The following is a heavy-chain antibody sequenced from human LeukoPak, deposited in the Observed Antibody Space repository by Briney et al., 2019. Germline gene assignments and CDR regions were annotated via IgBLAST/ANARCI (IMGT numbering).Heavy chain of an antibody. J-gene: IGHJ3*02. D-gene: IGHD3-22*01. Sequence: ASVKVSCKASGGTFSSYAISWVRQAPGQGLEWMGRTIPIFGTANYAQKFQGRVTITTDESTSTAYMELSSLRSEDTAVYYCARGRTYYYDSSGYGAIDIWGQGTMVTVSS. CDR2: TIPIFGTA. V-gene: IGHV1-69*05. CDR3: ARGRTYYYDSSGYGAIDI. CDR1: GGTFSSYA.